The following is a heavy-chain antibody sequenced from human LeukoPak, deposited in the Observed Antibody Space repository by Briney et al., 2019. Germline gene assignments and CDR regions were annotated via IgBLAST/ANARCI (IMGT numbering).Heavy chain of an antibody. CDR3: ARVSGVTPLDY. D-gene: IGHD3-3*01. J-gene: IGHJ4*02. Sequence: PSETLSLTCVVYGGSFSGYYWSWIRQPPGKGLEWIGEINHSGSTNYNPSLKSRVTISVDTSKNQFSLKLSSVTAADTAVYYCARVSGVTPLDYWGQGTLVTVSS. V-gene: IGHV4-34*01. CDR1: GGSFSGYY. CDR2: INHSGST.